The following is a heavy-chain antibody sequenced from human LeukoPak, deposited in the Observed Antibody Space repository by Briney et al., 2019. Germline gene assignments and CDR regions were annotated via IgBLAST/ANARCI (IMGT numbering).Heavy chain of an antibody. J-gene: IGHJ4*02. Sequence: GSLRLSCAASGFTFSGFAMSWVRRTPGKGLEWIGSIHHSGVTYSNPSLRSRLTLSVDMSKNHFSLNLSSVTAADTAVYYCARRGNSFDSWGPGTLVTVST. CDR1: GFTFSGFA. V-gene: IGHV4-59*05. CDR3: ARRGNSFDS. CDR2: IHHSGVT.